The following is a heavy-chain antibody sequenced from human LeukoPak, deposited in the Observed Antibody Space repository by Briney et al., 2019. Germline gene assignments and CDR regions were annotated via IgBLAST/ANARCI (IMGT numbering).Heavy chain of an antibody. V-gene: IGHV2-5*02. J-gene: IGHJ4*02. CDR2: IYWDDDK. Sequence: SGPTLVNPTQTLTLTCTFSGFSLSTSGVGVGWIRQPPGKALEWLALIYWDDDKRYSPSLKSRLTITKDTSKNQVVLTMTNMDPVDTATYYCAHGVYDILTGYQPLFDYWGQGTLVTVSS. D-gene: IGHD3-9*01. CDR1: GFSLSTSGVG. CDR3: AHGVYDILTGYQPLFDY.